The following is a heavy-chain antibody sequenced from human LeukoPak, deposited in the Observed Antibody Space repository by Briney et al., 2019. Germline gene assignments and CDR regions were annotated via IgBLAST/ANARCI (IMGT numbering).Heavy chain of an antibody. V-gene: IGHV3-23*01. J-gene: IGHJ4*02. CDR3: AKGDIAVVPPDY. D-gene: IGHD2-2*01. CDR2: IRGSGGNT. Sequence: PGGSPRLSCAASGLTFSSNAMSWVRQAPGKGLECVSGIRGSGGNTYYADSVKGRFTISRDNSKNTLYLQMNSLRAEDTAVYYCAKGDIAVVPPDYWGQGTLVTVSS. CDR1: GLTFSSNA.